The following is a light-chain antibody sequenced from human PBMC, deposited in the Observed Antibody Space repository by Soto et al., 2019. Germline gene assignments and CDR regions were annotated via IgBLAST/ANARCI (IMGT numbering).Light chain of an antibody. Sequence: DIQMTQSPSTLSASVGDRVTITCRASQSISSWLAWYQQKPGKAPKLLIYKASSLESGVPSRFSGSGSVSEFTLTISSLQPDDFATYYCQQYNSYHRTFGQGTKVESK. CDR1: QSISSW. V-gene: IGKV1-5*03. CDR2: KAS. CDR3: QQYNSYHRT. J-gene: IGKJ1*01.